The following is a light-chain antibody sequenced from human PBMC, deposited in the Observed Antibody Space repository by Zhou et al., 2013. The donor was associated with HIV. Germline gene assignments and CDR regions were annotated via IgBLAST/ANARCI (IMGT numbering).Light chain of an antibody. V-gene: IGKV3-20*01. Sequence: DIVLTQSPGTLSLSPGERATLSCRASQSVGSSYLAWYQQKLGQAPRLLIYGASSRATGIPDRFSGSGSGTDFTLTISRLEPEDFAMYYCQQHGSSPWTFGQGTKVGNQT. J-gene: IGKJ1*01. CDR3: QQHGSSPWT. CDR2: GAS. CDR1: QSVGSSY.